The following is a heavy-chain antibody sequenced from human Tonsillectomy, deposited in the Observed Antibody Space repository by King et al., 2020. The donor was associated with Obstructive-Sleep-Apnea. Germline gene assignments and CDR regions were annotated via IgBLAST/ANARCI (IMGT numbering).Heavy chain of an antibody. Sequence: VQLVESGGGLVQPGGSLRLSCAASGFTFNSYWMHWVRQAPGKGLVWVSRINSDGSSTDYADSVKGRFTISRDNAKNTLYLQMNSLRAEDTAVYYCARGDLPPYSSSSFAAWYFDLWGRGTLVTVFS. CDR3: ARGDLPPYSSSSFAAWYFDL. V-gene: IGHV3-74*01. D-gene: IGHD6-6*01. CDR2: INSDGSST. CDR1: GFTFNSYW. J-gene: IGHJ2*01.